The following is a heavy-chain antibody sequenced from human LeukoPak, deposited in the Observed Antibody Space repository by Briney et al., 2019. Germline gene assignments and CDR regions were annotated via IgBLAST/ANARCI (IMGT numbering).Heavy chain of an antibody. CDR1: GSRFTSYW. Sequence: GASLKISCKGSGSRFTSYWIGWVRQMPGKGLEWMGIIYPGDSDTRYSPSFQGQVTISADKSISTAYLQWSSLKASDTAMYYCARLVSYGRYYYYMDVWGKGTTVTVSS. J-gene: IGHJ6*03. CDR2: IYPGDSDT. CDR3: ARLVSYGRYYYYMDV. V-gene: IGHV5-51*01. D-gene: IGHD5-18*01.